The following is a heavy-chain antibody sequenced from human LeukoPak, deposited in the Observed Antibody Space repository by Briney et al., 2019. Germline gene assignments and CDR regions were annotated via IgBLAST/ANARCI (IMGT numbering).Heavy chain of an antibody. CDR1: GGSISSSNW. Sequence: PSQTLSLTCAVSGGSISSSNWWSWVRQPPGKGLEWIGEICHSGNANYNPSLKSRVTISVDKSKNQFSLKLSSVTAADTAVYYCARGGGAAAGYSDYWGQGTLVTVSS. CDR2: ICHSGNA. D-gene: IGHD6-13*01. J-gene: IGHJ4*02. V-gene: IGHV4-4*02. CDR3: ARGGGAAAGYSDY.